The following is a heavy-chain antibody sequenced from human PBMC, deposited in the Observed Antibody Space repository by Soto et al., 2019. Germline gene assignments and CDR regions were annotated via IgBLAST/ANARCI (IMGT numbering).Heavy chain of an antibody. CDR2: IYYIGST. D-gene: IGHD6-13*01. Sequence: SERLALSCTVCGGCLSISRDDWGWMRQPPGKGLECIGSIYYIGSTYSNPSLNSRVTISVDTSKNQLSLNLSSVTAADTSVYYCARGIAAAGSDAFDIWGQGTMVTV. J-gene: IGHJ3*02. CDR1: GGCLSISRDD. CDR3: ARGIAAAGSDAFDI. V-gene: IGHV4-39*01.